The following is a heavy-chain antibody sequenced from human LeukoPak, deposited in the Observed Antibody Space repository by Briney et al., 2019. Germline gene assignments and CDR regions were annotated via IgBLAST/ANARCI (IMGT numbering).Heavy chain of an antibody. CDR2: ISETGDRT. Sequence: GSLGLSCAASGFPFSSYAMNWVRQAPGKGLEWVSAISETGDRTHYADSVKGRFTVSRDNPKDTLHLQMDSLRAEDTAVYYCAKQFVDIWGQGTLVTVSS. CDR1: GFPFSSYA. D-gene: IGHD5-24*01. CDR3: AKQFVDI. J-gene: IGHJ5*02. V-gene: IGHV3-23*01.